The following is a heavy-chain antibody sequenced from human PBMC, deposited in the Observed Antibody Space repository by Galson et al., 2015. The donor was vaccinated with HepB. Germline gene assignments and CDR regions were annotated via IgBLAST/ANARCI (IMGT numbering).Heavy chain of an antibody. D-gene: IGHD2-15*01. CDR1: GFSFTRYD. CDR3: AKDGIMVANNPYHFHY. Sequence: SLRLSCAASGFSFTRYDMTWVRRAPGKRLEWVSSITSSGGNNYYTASVKGRFIVSRENSKNTLLLQLNSLRAEDTAMYFCAKDGIMVANNPYHFHYWGQGTLVTVSP. V-gene: IGHV3-23*01. CDR2: ITSSGGNN. J-gene: IGHJ4*02.